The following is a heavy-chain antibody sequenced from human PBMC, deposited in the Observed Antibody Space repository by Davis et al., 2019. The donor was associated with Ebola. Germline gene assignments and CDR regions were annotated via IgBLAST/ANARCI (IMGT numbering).Heavy chain of an antibody. D-gene: IGHD5-24*01. CDR1: GYNFDSQW. Sequence: GESLKISCKGSGYNFDSQWIGWVRQMPGKGLEWMGIIYPGDSDTRYSPTFQGQVTISADKSISTAYLQWSSLKASDTAMYYCARGTDGYNPGGYFDSWGQGTLVTVSS. V-gene: IGHV5-51*01. J-gene: IGHJ4*02. CDR2: IYPGDSDT. CDR3: ARGTDGYNPGGYFDS.